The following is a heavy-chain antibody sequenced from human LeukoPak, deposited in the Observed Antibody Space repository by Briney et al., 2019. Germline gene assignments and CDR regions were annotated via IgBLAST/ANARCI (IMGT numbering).Heavy chain of an antibody. CDR2: IYYSGST. Sequence: PSETLSLTCTVSGGSISSYYWSWIRQPPGKGLEWIGYIYYSGSTNYNPSLKSRVTISVDTSKNQFSLKLSSVTAADTAVYYCARESWLHSFFDYWGQRTLVTVSS. D-gene: IGHD5-24*01. CDR3: ARESWLHSFFDY. CDR1: GGSISSYY. V-gene: IGHV4-59*01. J-gene: IGHJ4*02.